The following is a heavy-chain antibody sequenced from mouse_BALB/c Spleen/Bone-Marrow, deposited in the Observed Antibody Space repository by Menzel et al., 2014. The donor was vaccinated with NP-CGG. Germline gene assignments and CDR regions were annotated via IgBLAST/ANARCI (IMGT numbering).Heavy chain of an antibody. V-gene: IGHV1S41*01. CDR1: GYTFTSYW. CDR2: IAPGSGST. CDR3: ARSYYGRAMDY. Sequence: DLVKPGASVKLSCKASGYTFTSYWINWIKQRPGQGLEWIGRIAPGSGSTYYDEMFKGKATLTADTSSSTAYIQLSSLPSEDSAVYFCARSYYGRAMDYWSQGTSITASS. D-gene: IGHD1-1*01. J-gene: IGHJ4*01.